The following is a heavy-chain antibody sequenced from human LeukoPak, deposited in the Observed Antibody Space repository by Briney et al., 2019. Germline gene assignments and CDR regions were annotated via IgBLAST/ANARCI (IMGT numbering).Heavy chain of an antibody. J-gene: IGHJ4*02. V-gene: IGHV3-48*04. D-gene: IGHD2-15*01. Sequence: PGGSLRLSCVASGFTFSAHTMNWVRQAPGKGLEWISYTSPSSSTIYYAASVQGRFTISRDDAKNSLFLQLSSLRADDTAVYYCARSDCSGGACYSDYWGQGTLVTVSS. CDR3: ARSDCSGGACYSDY. CDR2: TSPSSSTI. CDR1: GFTFSAHT.